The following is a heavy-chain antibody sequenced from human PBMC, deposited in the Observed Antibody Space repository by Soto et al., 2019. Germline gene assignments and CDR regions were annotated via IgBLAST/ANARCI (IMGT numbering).Heavy chain of an antibody. V-gene: IGHV1-69*18. CDR3: ARDRGYTGLGWRDP. CDR2: IIPFFGTT. Sequence: QVQLVQSGAEVRKPVSSVKVSCKDSGGTVSSHGVGWVRQAPGQGLEWMGKIIPFFGTTNYAQKFQGRVTITADESTSTVYLEVSSLTSEDTAIYYWARDRGYTGLGWRDPWGQGTLVNVSS. D-gene: IGHD5-18*01. CDR1: GGTVSSHG. J-gene: IGHJ5*02.